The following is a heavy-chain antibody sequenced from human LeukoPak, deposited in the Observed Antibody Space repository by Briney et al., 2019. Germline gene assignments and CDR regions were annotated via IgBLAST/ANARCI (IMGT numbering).Heavy chain of an antibody. J-gene: IGHJ4*02. D-gene: IGHD1-26*01. CDR1: GGSISEHY. CDR3: ARGSGSYRRAGFDY. CDR2: IYYIGST. V-gene: IGHV4-59*11. Sequence: SETLSLTCTVSGGSISEHYWSWIRQPPGKGLEWSGYIYYIGSTNYNPSLKSRVTISVDTSKNQFSLKLSSVTAADTAVYYCARGSGSYRRAGFDYWGQGPLVPVSS.